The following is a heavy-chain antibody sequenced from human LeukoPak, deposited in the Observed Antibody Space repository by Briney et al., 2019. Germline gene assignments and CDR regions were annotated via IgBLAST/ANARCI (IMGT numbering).Heavy chain of an antibody. Sequence: PSETLSLTCTVSGDSIRSYHWSWIRQPPGKGLEWIGHIHYSGRTNYNPSLGSRVTISVDTSKNQFSLKLTSVTAADTAVYYCAKHEGTAGPFDSWGQGTLVTVSS. CDR2: IHYSGRT. D-gene: IGHD6-13*01. CDR1: GDSIRSYH. V-gene: IGHV4-59*08. CDR3: AKHEGTAGPFDS. J-gene: IGHJ4*02.